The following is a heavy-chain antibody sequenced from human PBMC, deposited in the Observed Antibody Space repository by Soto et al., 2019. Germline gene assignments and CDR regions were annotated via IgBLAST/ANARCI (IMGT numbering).Heavy chain of an antibody. V-gene: IGHV4-39*01. CDR3: ARTYVTDVVVVPASKDYMDV. Sequence: SETLSLTCTVSGGSISSSSSSWGWIRQPPGKGLEWLGIISYSGSTYYSPSLKSRVTISVDASKNLFSLKLSSVTAADTAVYYCARTYVTDVVVVPASKDYMDVWGKGTTVSVSS. CDR1: GGSISSSSSS. CDR2: ISYSGST. J-gene: IGHJ6*03. D-gene: IGHD2-2*01.